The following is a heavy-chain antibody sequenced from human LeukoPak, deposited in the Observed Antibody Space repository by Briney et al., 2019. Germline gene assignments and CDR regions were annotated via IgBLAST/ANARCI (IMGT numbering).Heavy chain of an antibody. J-gene: IGHJ4*02. CDR2: IYHTGST. CDR3: ARRKDPDYDILTGYFDY. Sequence: PSEILSLTCTISGGSVSDYYWSWIRQSPGKGLEWIGYIYHTGSTSYSPSLKSRVTISADTSQNQFSLKLSSVTAADTAVYYCARRKDPDYDILTGYFDYWGQGTLVTVSS. V-gene: IGHV4-59*02. D-gene: IGHD3-9*01. CDR1: GGSVSDYY.